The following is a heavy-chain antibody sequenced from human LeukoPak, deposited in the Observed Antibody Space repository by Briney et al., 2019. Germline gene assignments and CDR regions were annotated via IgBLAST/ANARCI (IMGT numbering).Heavy chain of an antibody. Sequence: ASVKVSCKASGYTFTSYYMHWVRQAPGQGLEWMGIINPSGGSTSYAQKFQGRVTLTGDTSITTTYMDLSSLRSDDTAVYYCARDSSRSTWYGGSSDWGQGTLVIVSS. CDR3: ARDSSRSTWYGGSSD. D-gene: IGHD6-13*01. CDR1: GYTFTSYY. CDR2: INPSGGST. V-gene: IGHV1-46*01. J-gene: IGHJ4*02.